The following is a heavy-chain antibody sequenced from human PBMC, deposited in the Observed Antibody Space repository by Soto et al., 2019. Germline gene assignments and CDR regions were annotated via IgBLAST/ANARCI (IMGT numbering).Heavy chain of an antibody. D-gene: IGHD3-3*01. CDR2: IIPILGIA. CDR1: GGTFSSYT. J-gene: IGHJ5*02. Sequence: QVQLVQSGAEVKKPGSSVKVSCKASGGTFSSYTISWVRQAPGQGLEWMGRIIPILGIANYAQKFQGRVTITADKSTSTAYMELSSLRSEDTAVYYCARGLEAWRTCNWFDPWGQGTLVTVSS. CDR3: ARGLEAWRTCNWFDP. V-gene: IGHV1-69*02.